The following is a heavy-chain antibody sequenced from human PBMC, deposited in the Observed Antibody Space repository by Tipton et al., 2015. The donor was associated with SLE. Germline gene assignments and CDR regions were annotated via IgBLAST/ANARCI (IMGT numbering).Heavy chain of an antibody. CDR3: ARGPLSIEIPAAGVIDY. Sequence: TLSLTCDVYGGSFSGYYWSWIRQPPGKGLEWIGEINHSGSTNYNPSLKSRVTISGDTSKNQFSRKLSSVTAADTAVYYCARGPLSIEIPAAGVIDYWGQGTLVTVSS. D-gene: IGHD6-13*01. V-gene: IGHV4-34*01. CDR2: INHSGST. J-gene: IGHJ4*02. CDR1: GGSFSGYY.